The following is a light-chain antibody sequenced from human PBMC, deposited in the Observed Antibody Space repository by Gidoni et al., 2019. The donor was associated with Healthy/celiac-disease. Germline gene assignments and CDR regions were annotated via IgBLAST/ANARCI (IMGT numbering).Light chain of an antibody. J-gene: IGLJ2*01. CDR3: QSYDSSLSGSV. CDR1: SSNIGAGYD. V-gene: IGLV1-40*01. CDR2: GNS. Sequence: QSVLTPPPPVPAAPGQRVTISCTGSSSNIGAGYDVHWYQQQPGTAPKLVIYGNSKRPSGVPDRFSGSKSGTSASLTITGLQAEDEADYYCQSYDSSLSGSVFGGGTKLTVL.